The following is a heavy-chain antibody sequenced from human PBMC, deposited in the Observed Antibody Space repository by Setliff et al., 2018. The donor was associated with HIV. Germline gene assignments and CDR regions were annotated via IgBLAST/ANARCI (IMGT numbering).Heavy chain of an antibody. Sequence: PSETLSLTCALYGGSFSDYYWSWIRQPPGMGLEWIGEVNRGRRTNYNSSLKSRVTISIDTSRNQFSLSVSSVTAADTAVYYCAREIPYSYGGCGHPLWGQGTLVTVPQ. CDR1: GGSFSDYY. CDR3: AREIPYSYGGCGHPL. D-gene: IGHD3-22*01. V-gene: IGHV4-34*01. J-gene: IGHJ4*02. CDR2: VNRGRRT.